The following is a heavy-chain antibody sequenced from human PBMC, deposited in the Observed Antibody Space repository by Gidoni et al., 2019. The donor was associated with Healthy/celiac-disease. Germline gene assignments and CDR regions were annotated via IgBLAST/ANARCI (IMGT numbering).Heavy chain of an antibody. D-gene: IGHD1-26*01. Sequence: EVQLLESGGGLVQPGGSLRLSCAASGFTFSSYAMSWVRQAPGKGLEWVSAISGSGGSTYYADSVKGRFTISRDNSKNTLYLQMNSLRAEDTAVYYCAKDWDSGSYWSAYNWFDPWGQGTLVTVSS. CDR2: ISGSGGST. J-gene: IGHJ5*02. CDR1: GFTFSSYA. CDR3: AKDWDSGSYWSAYNWFDP. V-gene: IGHV3-23*01.